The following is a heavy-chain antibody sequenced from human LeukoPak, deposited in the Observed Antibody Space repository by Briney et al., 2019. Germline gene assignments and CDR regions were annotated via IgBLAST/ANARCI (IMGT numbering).Heavy chain of an antibody. Sequence: SVKVSCKASGGTFSSYAISWVRQAPGQGLEWMGGIIPIFGTANYAQKFQGRVTITTDESTSTAYMGLSSLRSEDTAVYYCAREGAAIGFSEYYFDYWGQGTLVTVSS. V-gene: IGHV1-69*05. J-gene: IGHJ4*02. CDR2: IIPIFGTA. CDR3: AREGAAIGFSEYYFDY. D-gene: IGHD2-2*02. CDR1: GGTFSSYA.